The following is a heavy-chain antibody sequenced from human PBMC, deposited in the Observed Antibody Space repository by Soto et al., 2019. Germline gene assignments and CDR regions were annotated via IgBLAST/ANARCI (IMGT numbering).Heavy chain of an antibody. V-gene: IGHV4-4*02. Sequence: QVQLQESGPGLVKPSGTLSLTCAVSGGSISSSNWWSWVRQPPGKGLEWIGEIYHSGSTNYNPSLKSRVTISVDKSKNPFSLTLSSVAAADTAVYYCASYTSYYDSSGYSYDAFEICGQGTMVTVSS. J-gene: IGHJ3*02. D-gene: IGHD3-22*01. CDR2: IYHSGST. CDR3: ASYTSYYDSSGYSYDAFEI. CDR1: GGSISSSNW.